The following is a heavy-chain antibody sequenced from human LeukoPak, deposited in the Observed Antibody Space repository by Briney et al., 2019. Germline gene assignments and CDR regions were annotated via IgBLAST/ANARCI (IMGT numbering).Heavy chain of an antibody. Sequence: GPLRLSCAASGFTFSSYGMHWVRQAPGQGLEWVAVISYDGTNEYYADSVKGRFTISRDNSRNTVYLQMDSLRAEDTAEYYCAKGHYDSSGAASDYWGQGTLVTVSS. CDR2: ISYDGTNE. CDR1: GFTFSSYG. V-gene: IGHV3-30*18. CDR3: AKGHYDSSGAASDY. D-gene: IGHD3-22*01. J-gene: IGHJ4*02.